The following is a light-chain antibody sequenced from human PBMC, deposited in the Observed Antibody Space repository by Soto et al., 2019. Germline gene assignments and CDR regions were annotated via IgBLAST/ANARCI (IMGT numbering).Light chain of an antibody. Sequence: IVLTQSPCTLSLSPGERATLSCRASQSVSSSYLAWYQQKPGQAPRLLIYGASSRATGIPDRFSGSGSGTDFTLTISSLQSEDSAVYYCQQYHNWPPITFGQGTRLEIK. CDR2: GAS. CDR3: QQYHNWPPIT. V-gene: IGKV3-20*01. J-gene: IGKJ5*01. CDR1: QSVSSSY.